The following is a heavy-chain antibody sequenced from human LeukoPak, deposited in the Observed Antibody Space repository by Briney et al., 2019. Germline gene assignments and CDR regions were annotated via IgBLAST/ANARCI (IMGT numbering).Heavy chain of an antibody. CDR1: GYTFTSYD. CDR3: ASGYYGSGSYLYYYYYGMDV. V-gene: IGHV1-8*01. J-gene: IGHJ6*02. CDR2: MNPNSGNT. Sequence: ASVKVSCKASGYTFTSYDINWVRQATGQGLEWMGWMNPNSGNTGYAQKFQGRVTMTRNTSISTAYMELSSLRSEDTAVYYCASGYYGSGSYLYYYYYGMDVWGQGTTVTVSS. D-gene: IGHD3-10*01.